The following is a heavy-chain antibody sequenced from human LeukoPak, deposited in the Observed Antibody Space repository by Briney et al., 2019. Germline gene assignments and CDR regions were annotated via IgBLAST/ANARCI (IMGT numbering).Heavy chain of an antibody. CDR1: GGSFSGYY. J-gene: IGHJ5*02. V-gene: IGHV4-34*01. D-gene: IGHD1-1*01. CDR3: ARGGRGAARVHLSFRWFDP. Sequence: SETLSLTCAVYGGSFSGYYWSWIRQPPGKELEWIGEINHSGSTNYNPSLKSRVTISVDTSKNQLSLKLSSVTAADTAVYYCARGGRGAARVHLSFRWFDPWGQGTLVTVSS. CDR2: INHSGST.